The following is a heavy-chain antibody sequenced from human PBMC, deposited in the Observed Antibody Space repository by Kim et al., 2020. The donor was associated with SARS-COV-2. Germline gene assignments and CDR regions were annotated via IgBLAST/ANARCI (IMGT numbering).Heavy chain of an antibody. J-gene: IGHJ4*02. CDR3: AKDRWDSRTPYYFDY. D-gene: IGHD6-13*01. V-gene: IGHV3-23*01. CDR1: GITFSSYA. CDR2: ISGSGGTT. Sequence: GGSLRLSCAASGITFSSYAMSWVRQAPGEGLEWVSGISGSGGTTYYADSVKGRFTISRDNSNNTLYLQVNSLRVEDTAIYYCAKDRWDSRTPYYFDYWGQGSLVTVSS.